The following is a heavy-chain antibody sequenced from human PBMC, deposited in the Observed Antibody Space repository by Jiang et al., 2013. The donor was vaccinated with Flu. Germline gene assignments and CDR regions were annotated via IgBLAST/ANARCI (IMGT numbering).Heavy chain of an antibody. CDR2: IYYSGST. CDR1: GGSISSSSYY. CDR3: ARLGSQYSSSWYLDY. D-gene: IGHD6-13*01. J-gene: IGHJ4*02. Sequence: GSGLVKPSETLSLTCTVSGGSISSSSYYWGWIRQPPGKGLEWIGSIYYSGSTYYNPSLKSRVTISVDTSKNQFSLKLSSVTAADTAVYYCARLGSQYSSSWYLDYWGQGTLVTVSS. V-gene: IGHV4-39*01.